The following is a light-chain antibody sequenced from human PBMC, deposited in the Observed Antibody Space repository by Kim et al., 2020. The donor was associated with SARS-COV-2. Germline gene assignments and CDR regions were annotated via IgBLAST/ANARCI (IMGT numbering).Light chain of an antibody. Sequence: PGERAILSCRASQSIDPSLAWYQHRPGQAPRLRVYDASIRATGVPDRFSGSGSGTDFTLTISSLEPEDFSTYYCQQRDSWPPAVSFGGGTKVDIK. V-gene: IGKV3-11*01. CDR1: QSIDPS. J-gene: IGKJ4*01. CDR3: QQRDSWPPAVS. CDR2: DAS.